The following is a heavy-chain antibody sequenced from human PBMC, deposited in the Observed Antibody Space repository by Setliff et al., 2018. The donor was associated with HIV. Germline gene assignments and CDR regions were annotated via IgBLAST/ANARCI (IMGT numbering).Heavy chain of an antibody. CDR2: ISSSSSSI. J-gene: IGHJ4*02. CDR1: GFTFSSYS. V-gene: IGHV3-48*04. Sequence: GGSLRLSCAASGFTFSSYSMNWVRQAPGKGLEWLSYISSSSSSIYHADSAKGRFTISRDNTRSTLYPQMNRLRVEDTAVYYCVRGPQFRPHWGQGTLVTVSS. CDR3: VRGPQFRPH.